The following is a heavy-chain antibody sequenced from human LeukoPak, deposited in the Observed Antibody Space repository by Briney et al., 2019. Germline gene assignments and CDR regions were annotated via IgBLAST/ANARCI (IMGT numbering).Heavy chain of an antibody. J-gene: IGHJ3*02. CDR3: ARDFLLLRGAFDI. D-gene: IGHD2-21*02. V-gene: IGHV3-30-3*01. CDR2: MSFDGSNE. Sequence: PGGSLRLSCAASGLTFTSSSMHWVRQAPGKGLQWVAVMSFDGSNELYADSVKGRFTISRDNSKKTLFLLMNNLRTEDTAVYYCARDFLLLRGAFDIWGQGTMVTVSS. CDR1: GLTFTSSS.